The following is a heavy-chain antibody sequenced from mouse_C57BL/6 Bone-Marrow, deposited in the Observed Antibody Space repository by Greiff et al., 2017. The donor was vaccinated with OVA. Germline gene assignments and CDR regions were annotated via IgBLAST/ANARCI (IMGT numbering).Heavy chain of an antibody. D-gene: IGHD1-1*01. V-gene: IGHV10-3*01. CDR3: VRERVLWAWFAY. Sequence: EVQLVESGGGLVQPKGSLKLSCAASGFTFNTYAMHWVRQAPGQGLEWVARIRSKSSNYATYYADSVKDRFTISRDDSQSLLYMQMNNLKTEDTAMYYCVRERVLWAWFAYWGQGTLVTVSA. CDR2: IRSKSSNYAT. CDR1: GFTFNTYA. J-gene: IGHJ3*01.